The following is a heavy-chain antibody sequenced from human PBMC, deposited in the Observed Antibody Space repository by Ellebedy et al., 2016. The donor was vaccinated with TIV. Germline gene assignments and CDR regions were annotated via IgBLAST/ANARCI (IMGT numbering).Heavy chain of an antibody. CDR3: RISGYSSNWYSGGLETFDY. CDR2: IYYSGST. V-gene: IGHV4-39*01. CDR1: GGSISSTSYY. J-gene: IGHJ4*02. Sequence: MPSETLSLTCAVSGGSISSTSYYWGWIRQPPGKGLEWIGSIYYSGSTYYTPSLKSRVTMSVDTSKNQFSLKLSSVTAADTAVYYCRISGYSSNWYSGGLETFDYWGQGTLVTVSS. D-gene: IGHD6-13*01.